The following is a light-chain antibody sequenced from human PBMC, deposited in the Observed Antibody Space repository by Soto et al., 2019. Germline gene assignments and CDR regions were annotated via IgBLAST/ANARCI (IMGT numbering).Light chain of an antibody. CDR2: DAS. J-gene: IGKJ1*01. V-gene: IGKV3-11*01. Sequence: ETVLTQSPATLSLSPGESATLSCRASQSVSTYLAWYQQKPGQAPRLLIYDASNRVTGIPDRFSGSRSQTDFTLTISRLEPEDFAVYYCQQYGTSPRTFGQGTKVDIK. CDR3: QQYGTSPRT. CDR1: QSVSTY.